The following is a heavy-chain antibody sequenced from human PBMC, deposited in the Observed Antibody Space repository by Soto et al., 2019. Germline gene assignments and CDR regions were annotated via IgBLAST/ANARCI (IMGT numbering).Heavy chain of an antibody. CDR2: INHSGST. D-gene: IGHD5-12*01. V-gene: IGHV4-34*01. Sequence: QVQLQQWGAGLLKPSETLSLTCAVYGGSFSSYYWNWIRQPPGKGLEWLGEINHSGSTNYNPSLESRVTISLDTSKTQFSLKLTSVTAADSAVYYCARGEGRLVGTWFDPWGQGTLVTVSS. CDR3: ARGEGRLVGTWFDP. CDR1: GGSFSSYY. J-gene: IGHJ5*02.